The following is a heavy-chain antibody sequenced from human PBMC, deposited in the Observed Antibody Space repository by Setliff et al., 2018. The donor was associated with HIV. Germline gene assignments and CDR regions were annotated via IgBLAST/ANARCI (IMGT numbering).Heavy chain of an antibody. V-gene: IGHV4-39*07. J-gene: IGHJ3*02. D-gene: IGHD5-18*01. Sequence: SETLSLTCTVSGGSISSSSYYWGWIRQPPGKGLEWIGNIHHSGSRYSNPSLKSRVTISIDTSKNQFSVKLSSVTAADTAMYYCARRWDVDTAMEHAFDIWGQGTMVTVSS. CDR2: IHHSGSR. CDR3: ARRWDVDTAMEHAFDI. CDR1: GGSISSSSYY.